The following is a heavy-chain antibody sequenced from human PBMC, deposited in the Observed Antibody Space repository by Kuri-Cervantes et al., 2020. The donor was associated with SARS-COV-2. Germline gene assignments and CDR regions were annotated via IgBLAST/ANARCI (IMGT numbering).Heavy chain of an antibody. J-gene: IGHJ4*02. CDR2: INPSGGGT. V-gene: IGHV1-46*01. Sequence: SVKVSCKASGYIFTNYYMSWVRQAPGQGLEWLGIINPSGGGTSYAQKFQGRVTMTRDTSTSTVYMELSGLRYEDTAVYYCARGRLSSDYFDYWGQGTLVTVSS. CDR3: ARGRLSSDYFDY. CDR1: GYIFTNYY. D-gene: IGHD6-6*01.